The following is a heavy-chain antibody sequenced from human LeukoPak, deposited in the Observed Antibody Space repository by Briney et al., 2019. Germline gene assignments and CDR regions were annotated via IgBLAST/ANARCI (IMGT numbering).Heavy chain of an antibody. J-gene: IGHJ3*02. Sequence: ASVKVSCKASGYTFTSYDINWVRRATGQGLEWMGWMNPNSGNTGYAQKFQGRVTITRNTSISTAYMELSSLRSEDTAAYYCARDTADWDAFDIWSQGTMVTVSS. CDR3: ARDTADWDAFDI. V-gene: IGHV1-8*03. CDR1: GYTFTSYD. CDR2: MNPNSGNT. D-gene: IGHD5-18*01.